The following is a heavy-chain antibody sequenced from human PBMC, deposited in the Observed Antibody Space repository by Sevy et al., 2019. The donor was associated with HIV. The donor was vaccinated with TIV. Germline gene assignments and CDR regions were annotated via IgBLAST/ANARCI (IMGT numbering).Heavy chain of an antibody. J-gene: IGHJ5*02. Sequence: ASVKVSCKASGYTFTSFGISWVRQAPGQGLEWVGWISVYNGKINYAQNFQGRVTMTTDTSTRTASMELKSLRSDDTAVYYCARRGAFDFDTSGFLSPWGQGTLVTVSS. CDR1: GYTFTSFG. CDR2: ISVYNGKI. CDR3: ARRGAFDFDTSGFLSP. V-gene: IGHV1-18*01. D-gene: IGHD3-22*01.